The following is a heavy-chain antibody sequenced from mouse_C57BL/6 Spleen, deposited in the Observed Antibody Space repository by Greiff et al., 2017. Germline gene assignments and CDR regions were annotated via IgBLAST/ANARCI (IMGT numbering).Heavy chain of an antibody. J-gene: IGHJ3*01. CDR1: GYTFTSYW. Sequence: QVQLQQPGAELVRPGSSVTLSCKASGYTFTSYWMDWVKQRPGQGLEWIGNIYPSDSETHYNQKFKDKATLTVDKSSSTAYMQLSSLTSEDSAVYYCARGWLLPAWFAYWGQGTLVTVSA. CDR2: IYPSDSET. CDR3: ARGWLLPAWFAY. D-gene: IGHD2-3*01. V-gene: IGHV1-61*01.